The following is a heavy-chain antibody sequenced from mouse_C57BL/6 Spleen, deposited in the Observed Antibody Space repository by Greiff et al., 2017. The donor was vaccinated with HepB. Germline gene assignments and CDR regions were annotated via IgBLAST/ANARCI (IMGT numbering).Heavy chain of an antibody. CDR2: ISDGGSYT. CDR1: GFTFSSYA. CDR3: ARGGTAQAYYFDY. J-gene: IGHJ2*01. D-gene: IGHD3-2*02. Sequence: DVMLVESGGGLVKPGGSLKLSCAASGFTFSSYAMSWVRQTPEKRLEWVATISDGGSYTYYPDNVKGRFTISRDNAKNNLYLQMSHLKSEDTAMYYCARGGTAQAYYFDYWGQGTTLTVSS. V-gene: IGHV5-4*03.